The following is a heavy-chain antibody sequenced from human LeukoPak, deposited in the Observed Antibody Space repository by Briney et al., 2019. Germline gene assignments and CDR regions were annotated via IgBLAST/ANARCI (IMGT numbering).Heavy chain of an antibody. CDR3: ARDSRITGIFDAFDI. CDR2: IYYSGST. V-gene: IGHV4-31*11. J-gene: IGHJ3*02. CDR1: GGSISSGGYS. Sequence: PSQTLSLTCAVSGGSISSGGYSWSWIRQHPGKGLEWIGYIYYSGSTYYNPSLKSRVTISVDTSKNQFSLKLSSVTAADTAVYYCARDSRITGIFDAFDIWGQGTMVTVSS. D-gene: IGHD1-20*01.